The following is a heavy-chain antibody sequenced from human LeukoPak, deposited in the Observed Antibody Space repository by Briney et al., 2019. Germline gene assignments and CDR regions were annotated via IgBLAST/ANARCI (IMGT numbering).Heavy chain of an antibody. V-gene: IGHV4-34*01. Sequence: KTSETLSLTCAVYGGSFSGYYWSWIRQPPGKGLEWIGEINHSGSTNYNPSLKSRLTMSVDTSKNQFSLKLNSVAAADTAVYYCARHMAHQGGGPIWGQGTMVTVSS. CDR2: INHSGST. J-gene: IGHJ3*02. CDR1: GGSFSGYY. D-gene: IGHD3-16*01. CDR3: ARHMAHQGGGPI.